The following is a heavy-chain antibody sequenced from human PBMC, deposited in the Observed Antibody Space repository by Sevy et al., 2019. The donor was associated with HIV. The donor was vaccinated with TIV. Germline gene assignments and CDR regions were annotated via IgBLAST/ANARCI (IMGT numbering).Heavy chain of an antibody. D-gene: IGHD5-18*01. V-gene: IGHV3-48*03. CDR1: GFTFSSYE. J-gene: IGHJ3*02. Sequence: GGPLRLSCAASGFTFSSYEMNWVRQAPGKGLEWVSYISSSGSTIYYADSVKGRFTISRDNAKNSLYLQMNSLRAEDTAVYYCASAFSSYGPKYDAFDIWGQGTMVTVSS. CDR3: ASAFSSYGPKYDAFDI. CDR2: ISSSGSTI.